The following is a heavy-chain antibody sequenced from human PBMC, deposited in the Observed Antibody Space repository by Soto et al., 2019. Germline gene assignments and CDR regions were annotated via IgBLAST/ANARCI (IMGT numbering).Heavy chain of an antibody. D-gene: IGHD3-16*01. V-gene: IGHV3-21*01. J-gene: IGHJ4*02. Sequence: EVQLVESGGGLVKPGGSLRLSCAASGFTFSSYSMNWVRQTPGKGLEWVSSISSSSSYIYYADSVKGRFTISRDNAKNSLYLQMNSLRAEDTAVYYCARDQNEVITFGGVMGGTPARKTDYWGQGTLVTVSS. CDR1: GFTFSSYS. CDR2: ISSSSSYI. CDR3: ARDQNEVITFGGVMGGTPARKTDY.